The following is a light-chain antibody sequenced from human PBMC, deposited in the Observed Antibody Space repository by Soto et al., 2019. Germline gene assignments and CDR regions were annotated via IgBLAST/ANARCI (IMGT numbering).Light chain of an antibody. Sequence: EILLTQSPGTLSLSPGERATLSCRASQSFGSTLLPWYQQKPGQAPRLLIYGASTRATGIPDRFSGSASGTDFTLTISRLEPEDFAVYYCQQYGSSLLTFGGGTKVEIK. CDR3: QQYGSSLLT. V-gene: IGKV3-20*01. J-gene: IGKJ4*01. CDR2: GAS. CDR1: QSFGSTL.